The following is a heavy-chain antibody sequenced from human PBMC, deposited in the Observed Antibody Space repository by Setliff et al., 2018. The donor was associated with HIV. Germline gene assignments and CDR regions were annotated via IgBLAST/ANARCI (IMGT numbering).Heavy chain of an antibody. V-gene: IGHV4-39*01. Sequence: SETVSLTCTVSGGSINSTSYYWAWIRQPPGKGLEWVASIYFSGTPYYNPSLKNRVTISVDTSKNQFSLKLSSVTAADTAVYYCARRGMWSYETGGNPTATFDYWGQGVLVTVSS. D-gene: IGHD2-8*02. CDR2: IYFSGTP. J-gene: IGHJ4*02. CDR3: ARRGMWSYETGGNPTATFDY. CDR1: GGSINSTSYY.